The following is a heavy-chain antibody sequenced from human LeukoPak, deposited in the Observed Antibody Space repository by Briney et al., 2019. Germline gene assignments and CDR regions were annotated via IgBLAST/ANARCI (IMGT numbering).Heavy chain of an antibody. CDR1: GSTFSSYA. J-gene: IGHJ4*02. Sequence: GGSLRLSCAASGSTFSSYAMSWVRQAPGKGLEWVSAISGSGVSTYYADSVKGRFTISRDNFKNTLYLQMNSLRAEDTAVYYCAKDFRAGILVYYLDYWGQGTLVTVSS. V-gene: IGHV3-23*01. CDR3: AKDFRAGILVYYLDY. D-gene: IGHD6-19*01. CDR2: ISGSGVST.